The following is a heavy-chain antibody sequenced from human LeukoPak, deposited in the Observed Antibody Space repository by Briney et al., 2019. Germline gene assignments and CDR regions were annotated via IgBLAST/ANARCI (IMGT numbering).Heavy chain of an antibody. V-gene: IGHV4-34*01. Sequence: SETLSLTCAVYGGSFSGYYWSWIRQPPGKGLEWIGEINHSGSTNYNPSLKSRVTISVDTSKNQFSLKLSSVTAADTAVYYRARTYYDSSGYSRPLDYWGQGTLVTDSS. D-gene: IGHD3-22*01. CDR3: ARTYYDSSGYSRPLDY. CDR1: GGSFSGYY. J-gene: IGHJ4*02. CDR2: INHSGST.